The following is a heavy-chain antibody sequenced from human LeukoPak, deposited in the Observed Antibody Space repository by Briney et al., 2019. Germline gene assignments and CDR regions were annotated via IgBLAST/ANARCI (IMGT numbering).Heavy chain of an antibody. D-gene: IGHD3-22*01. V-gene: IGHV3-23*01. J-gene: IGHJ4*02. CDR1: GFTFSSYA. Sequence: PGGSLRLSCAASGFTFSSYAMRWVRQAPGKGLEWVSAISGSGGSTYYADSVKDRFTISRDNSKNTLYLQMNSLRAEDTAVYYCAKATVVSPKIVVVLTFDYWGQGTLVTVSS. CDR3: AKATVVSPKIVVVLTFDY. CDR2: ISGSGGST.